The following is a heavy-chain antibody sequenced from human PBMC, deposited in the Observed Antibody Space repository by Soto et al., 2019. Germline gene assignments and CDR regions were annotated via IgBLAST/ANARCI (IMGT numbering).Heavy chain of an antibody. V-gene: IGHV3-21*01. J-gene: IGHJ6*02. D-gene: IGHD2-2*02. Sequence: GGSLRLSCAASGFTFSTYSMHWVRQAPGKGLEWVSSIGTRSDIYYADSVKGRFTISRDNAKNSVPLQMNSLRAEDTAVYYCAREYTAWPLAYGLDVWGQGTTVTVSS. CDR3: AREYTAWPLAYGLDV. CDR1: GFTFSTYS. CDR2: IGTRSDI.